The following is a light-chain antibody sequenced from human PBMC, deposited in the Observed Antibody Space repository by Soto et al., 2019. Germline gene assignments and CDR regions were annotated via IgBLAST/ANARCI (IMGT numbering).Light chain of an antibody. CDR2: DAS. CDR1: QSISNW. V-gene: IGKV1-5*01. Sequence: IQMTQSPSTLSASVGDRVTITCRASQSISNWLAWYQQRPGIAPKLLIFDASILQSGVPSRFSGSGSGTEFTLSISRLQTDDFATYYCQQYGSFSPITFGGGTKVDIK. J-gene: IGKJ4*01. CDR3: QQYGSFSPIT.